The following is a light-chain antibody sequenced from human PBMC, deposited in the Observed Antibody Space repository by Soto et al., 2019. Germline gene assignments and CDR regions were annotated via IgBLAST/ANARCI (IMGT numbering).Light chain of an antibody. Sequence: EIVKTQSPATLSASPGQRATLSCRASQSLSSNLVWYQQKPGQAPRLLIYGASTRAAGIPDRFSGSGSGTDFTLTITRLEPEDSAVYFCQQYTGPPTTFGQGTRLEIK. CDR2: GAS. J-gene: IGKJ5*01. CDR1: QSLSSN. CDR3: QQYTGPPTT. V-gene: IGKV3D-15*01.